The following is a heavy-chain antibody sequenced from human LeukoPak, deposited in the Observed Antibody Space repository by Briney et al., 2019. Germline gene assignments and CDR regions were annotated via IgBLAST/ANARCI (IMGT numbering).Heavy chain of an antibody. CDR2: IYYSGST. V-gene: IGHV4-59*01. D-gene: IGHD3-22*01. J-gene: IGHJ4*02. CDR1: GGSISSYY. CDR3: SRGYYDRTLPYYFDY. Sequence: SETLSLTCTVSGGSISSYYWSWIRQPPGKGLEGIGYIYYSGSTNYNPSLKSRVTISVDTSKNQFSLKLSSATAAGPGGFFLSRGYYDRTLPYYFDYWGQGTLVTVSS.